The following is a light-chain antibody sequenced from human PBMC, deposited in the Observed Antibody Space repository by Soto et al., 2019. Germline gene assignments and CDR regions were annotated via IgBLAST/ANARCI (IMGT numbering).Light chain of an antibody. CDR1: QRISSY. CDR3: QQVSGYPLS. J-gene: IGKJ4*01. Sequence: DIQVTQSPLSLSASVGDRVTITCRASQRISSYLNWYQQKPGKAPKLLIYAASTLQSGVPSRFSGSASGTEFTLTISSLQPEDFATYYCQQVSGYPLSFGGGTKVDIK. CDR2: AAS. V-gene: IGKV1-9*01.